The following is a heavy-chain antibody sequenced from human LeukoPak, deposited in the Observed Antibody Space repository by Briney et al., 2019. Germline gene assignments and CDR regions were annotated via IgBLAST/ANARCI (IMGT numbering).Heavy chain of an antibody. CDR1: GFTFSTYG. V-gene: IGHV3-30*03. Sequence: GRSLRLSCAASGFTFSTYGMHWVRQAPGKGLEWVAVISNDGSNKLYTDSVRGRFTISRDNSKNTLYLQMNSLRAEDTAVYYCARSDVDMAAWGQGTLVTVSS. CDR3: ARSDVDMAA. J-gene: IGHJ5*02. CDR2: ISNDGSNK. D-gene: IGHD5-12*01.